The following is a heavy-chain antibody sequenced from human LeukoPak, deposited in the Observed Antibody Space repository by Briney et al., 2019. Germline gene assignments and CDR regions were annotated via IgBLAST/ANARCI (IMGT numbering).Heavy chain of an antibody. J-gene: IGHJ4*02. V-gene: IGHV3-23*01. D-gene: IGHD6-19*01. CDR1: GFTFSSYA. CDR2: ISGSGGST. Sequence: TGGSLRLSCAASGFTFSSYAMSWVRQAPGKGLEWVSAISGSGGSTYYADSVKGRFTISRDNSKNTLYLQMNSLRAEDTAVYYCASLGSGWGFGYWGQGTLVTVSS. CDR3: ASLGSGWGFGY.